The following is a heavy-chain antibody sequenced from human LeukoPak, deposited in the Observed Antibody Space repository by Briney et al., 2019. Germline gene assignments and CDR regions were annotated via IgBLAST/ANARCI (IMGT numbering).Heavy chain of an antibody. D-gene: IGHD2-15*01. CDR1: GGSISSSSYY. CDR3: ARGGLRG. CDR2: IYYSGST. Sequence: ASETLSLTCTVSGGSISSSSYYWGWIRQPPGKGLEWIGSIYYSGSTYYNPSLKSRVTISVDTSKNQFSLKLSSVTAADTAVYYCARGGLRGWGQGTLVTVSS. J-gene: IGHJ4*02. V-gene: IGHV4-39*01.